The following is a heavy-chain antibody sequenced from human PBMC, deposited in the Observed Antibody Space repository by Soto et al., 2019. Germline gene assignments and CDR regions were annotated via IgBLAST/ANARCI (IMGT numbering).Heavy chain of an antibody. CDR3: ARVGETGTYFDY. CDR1: GFTFSSYS. J-gene: IGHJ4*02. V-gene: IGHV3-21*01. CDR2: ISSSSSYI. Sequence: GGSLRLSCAAYGFTFSSYSMNWVRQAPGKGLEWVSSISSSSSYIYYADSVKGRFTISRDNAKNSLYLQMNSLRAEDTAVYYCARVGETGTYFDYWGQGTLVTVSS. D-gene: IGHD1-7*01.